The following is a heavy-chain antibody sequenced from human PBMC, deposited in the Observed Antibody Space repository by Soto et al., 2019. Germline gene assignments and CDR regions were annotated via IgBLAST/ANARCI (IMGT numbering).Heavy chain of an antibody. J-gene: IGHJ5*02. CDR3: ARGEWLGERRFDP. V-gene: IGHV4-31*03. CDR1: GGSISSGGYY. D-gene: IGHD3-16*01. Sequence: QVQLQESGPGLVKPSQTLSLTCTVSGGSISSGGYYWSWIRQHPGKGLEWIGYIYYSGSTYYNLSLKGRITLSVDTSKNQFSLKLSSVTAADTAVYYCARGEWLGERRFDPWGQGTLVTVSS. CDR2: IYYSGST.